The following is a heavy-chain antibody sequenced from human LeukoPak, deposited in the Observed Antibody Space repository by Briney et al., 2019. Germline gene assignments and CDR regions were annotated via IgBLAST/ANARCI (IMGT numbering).Heavy chain of an antibody. CDR2: IYYSGST. D-gene: IGHD4-17*01. J-gene: IGHJ3*02. V-gene: IGHV4-59*12. Sequence: PSETLSLTCTVSGGSISSYYWSWIRQPPGKGLEWIGYIYYSGSTNYNPSLKSRVTISVDTSKNQFSLKLSSVTAADTAVYYCARGPMTTVTGDAFDIWGQGTMVTVSS. CDR3: ARGPMTTVTGDAFDI. CDR1: GGSISSYY.